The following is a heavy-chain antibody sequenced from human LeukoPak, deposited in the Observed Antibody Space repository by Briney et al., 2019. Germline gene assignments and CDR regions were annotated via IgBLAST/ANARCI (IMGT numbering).Heavy chain of an antibody. V-gene: IGHV3-23*01. J-gene: IGHJ4*02. Sequence: GGSLRLSCAASGFTFSSYAMSWVRQAPGKRLEWVSAISGSGGSTYYADSVKGRFTISRDNSKNTLYLQMNSLKAEDTAVYYCAGTSGSYPLYYFDYWGQGTLVTVSS. CDR3: AGTSGSYPLYYFDY. CDR1: GFTFSSYA. CDR2: ISGSGGST. D-gene: IGHD1-26*01.